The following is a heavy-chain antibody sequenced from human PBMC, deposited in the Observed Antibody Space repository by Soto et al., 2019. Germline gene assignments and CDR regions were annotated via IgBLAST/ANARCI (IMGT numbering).Heavy chain of an antibody. Sequence: SETLSLTCTVSGCSISSYYWSWIRQPPGKGLEWIGYIYYSGSTNYNPSLKSRVTISVDTSKNQFSLKLSSVTAADTAVYYCARSLYLDYWGQGTLVTVSS. CDR3: ARSLYLDY. V-gene: IGHV4-59*08. CDR1: GCSISSYY. CDR2: IYYSGST. J-gene: IGHJ4*02.